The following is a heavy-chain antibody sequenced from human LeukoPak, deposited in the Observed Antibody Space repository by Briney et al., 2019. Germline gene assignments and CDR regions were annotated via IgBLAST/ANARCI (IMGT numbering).Heavy chain of an antibody. D-gene: IGHD6-13*01. CDR1: RYSFSSYW. Sequence: GESLKISCKGSRYSFSSYWIAWVRQMPGKGLEWMGIIHPGNSETTYNPSFQGQVTMSADKSITTAYLQWSSLEAPDTAMYYCARRLSTIAAAAANDYWGQGTLVTVSS. V-gene: IGHV5-51*01. CDR3: ARRLSTIAAAAANDY. J-gene: IGHJ4*02. CDR2: IHPGNSET.